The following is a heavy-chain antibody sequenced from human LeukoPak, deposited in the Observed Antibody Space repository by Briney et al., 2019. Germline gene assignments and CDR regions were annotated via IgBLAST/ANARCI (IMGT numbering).Heavy chain of an antibody. V-gene: IGHV4-59*01. Sequence: SETLSLTCTVSGGSISSYYWSWIRQPPGRGLEWIGYIYYSGSTNYNPSLKSRVTISVDTSKNQFSLKLSSVTAADTAVYYCARSTPLYDSSGYYPDYWGQGTLVTVSS. J-gene: IGHJ4*02. CDR3: ARSTPLYDSSGYYPDY. CDR2: IYYSGST. CDR1: GGSISSYY. D-gene: IGHD3-22*01.